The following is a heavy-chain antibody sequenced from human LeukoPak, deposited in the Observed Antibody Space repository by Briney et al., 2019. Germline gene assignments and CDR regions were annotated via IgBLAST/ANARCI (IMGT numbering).Heavy chain of an antibody. CDR3: ARDERRGWFDP. CDR2: IYHSGST. V-gene: IGHV4-30-2*01. J-gene: IGHJ5*02. CDR1: GGSISSGGYS. Sequence: PSQTLSLTCAVSGGSISSGGYSWSWIRQPPGKGLERIGYIYHSGSTYYNPSLKSRVTISVDRSKNQFSLKLSSVTAADTAVYYCARDERRGWFDPWGQGTLVTVSS.